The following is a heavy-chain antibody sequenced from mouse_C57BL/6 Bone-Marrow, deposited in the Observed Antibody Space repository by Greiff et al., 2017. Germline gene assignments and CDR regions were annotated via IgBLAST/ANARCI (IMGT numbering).Heavy chain of an antibody. CDR2: IYPRDGST. J-gene: IGHJ1*03. V-gene: IGHV1-85*01. CDR1: GYTFTSYD. Sequence: VKLMESGPELVKPGASVKLSCKASGYTFTSYDINWVKQRPGQGLEWIGWIYPRDGSTKYNEKFKGKATLTVDTSSSTASMELHSLTSEDSAVYFCARLEFDGSSGDWYFDVWGTGTTVTVSS. D-gene: IGHD1-1*01. CDR3: ARLEFDGSSGDWYFDV.